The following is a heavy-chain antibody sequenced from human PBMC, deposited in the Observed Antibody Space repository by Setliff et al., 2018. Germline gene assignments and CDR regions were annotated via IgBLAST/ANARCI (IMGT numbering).Heavy chain of an antibody. J-gene: IGHJ6*03. CDR1: GDPFNAYG. Sequence: SVKVSCKASGDPFNAYGVSWVRQAPGQGLEWMGAIIPVLGMTDYAQKFQGRLTITADQSTTTVYMELSSLRFDDTALYYCARGPSPTVTPSRLIYFYHMDVWGTGTTVTVPS. D-gene: IGHD4-17*01. CDR2: IIPVLGMT. CDR3: ARGPSPTVTPSRLIYFYHMDV. V-gene: IGHV1-69*10.